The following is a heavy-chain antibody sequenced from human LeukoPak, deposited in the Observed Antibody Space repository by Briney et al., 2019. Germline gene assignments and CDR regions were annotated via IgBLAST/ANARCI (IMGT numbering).Heavy chain of an antibody. Sequence: PGGSLRLSCAASGFTFSSYSMNWVRQAPGKGLGWVSSISSSSSYIYYADSVKGRFTISRDNSKNTLYLQMNSLRGEDTAVYYCARGTPFQIGYSSSWYLGYFDYWGQGTLVTVSS. CDR3: ARGTPFQIGYSSSWYLGYFDY. CDR2: ISSSSSYI. J-gene: IGHJ4*02. V-gene: IGHV3-21*04. CDR1: GFTFSSYS. D-gene: IGHD6-13*01.